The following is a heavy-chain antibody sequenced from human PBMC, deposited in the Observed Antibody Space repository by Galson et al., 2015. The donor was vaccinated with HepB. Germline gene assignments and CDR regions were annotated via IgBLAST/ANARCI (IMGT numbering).Heavy chain of an antibody. J-gene: IGHJ4*02. V-gene: IGHV3-72*01. D-gene: IGHD2-21*01. Sequence: SLRLSCAASGFTFSDHCVDWVRQAPGKGLEWFGRIRNKADRYTTEYAASVKGRFTISRDDSRNSVNLQMDSLIVEDTAVYYCARVRSRGGDWDFWGRGTLVTVSS. CDR1: GFTFSDHC. CDR3: ARVRSRGGDWDF. CDR2: IRNKADRYTT.